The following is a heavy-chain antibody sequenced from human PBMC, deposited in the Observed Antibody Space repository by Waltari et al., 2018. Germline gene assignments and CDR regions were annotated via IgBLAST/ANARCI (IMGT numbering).Heavy chain of an antibody. CDR1: GGSFSGYS. CDR3: AREPPEDV. CDR2: INHSGST. Sequence: QVQLQQWGAGLLKPSETLSLTCAVYGGSFSGYSWSWIRQPPGKGLEWIGEINHSGSTNYNPSLKSRVTISVDTSKNQFSLKLSSVTAADTAVYYCAREPPEDVWGQGTTVTVSS. V-gene: IGHV4-34*01. J-gene: IGHJ6*02.